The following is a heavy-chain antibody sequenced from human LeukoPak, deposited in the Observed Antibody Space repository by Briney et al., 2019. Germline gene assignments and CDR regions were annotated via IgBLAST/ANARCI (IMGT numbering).Heavy chain of an antibody. CDR1: GYTFTGYY. CDR2: INPNSGGT. D-gene: IGHD3-9*01. V-gene: IGHV1-2*02. J-gene: IGHJ5*02. CDR3: ARDKGYDILTGYSQSLLYNWFDP. Sequence: GASAKVSCKASGYTFTGYYMHWVRQAPGQGLEWMGWINPNSGGTNYAQKFQGRVTMTRDTSISTAYMELSRLRSDDTAVYYCARDKGYDILTGYSQSLLYNWFDPWGQGTLVTVSS.